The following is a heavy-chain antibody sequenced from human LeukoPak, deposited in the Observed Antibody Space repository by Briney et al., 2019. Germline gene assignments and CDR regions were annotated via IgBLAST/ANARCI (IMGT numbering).Heavy chain of an antibody. CDR1: GFTFSSYA. CDR2: ISYDGSNK. Sequence: GGSLRLSCAASGFTFSSYAMHWVRQAPGKGLEWVAVISYDGSNKCYADSVKGRFIISRDNSKNTLYLQMNSLRAEDTAVYYCARAYYDFWSGYPLRGNYYYGMDVWGQGTTVTVSS. CDR3: ARAYYDFWSGYPLRGNYYYGMDV. J-gene: IGHJ6*02. V-gene: IGHV3-30-3*01. D-gene: IGHD3-3*01.